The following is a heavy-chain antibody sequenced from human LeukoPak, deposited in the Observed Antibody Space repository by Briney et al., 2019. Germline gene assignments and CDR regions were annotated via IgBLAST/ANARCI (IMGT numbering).Heavy chain of an antibody. D-gene: IGHD2-2*01. CDR1: GFTFSSYD. J-gene: IGHJ4*02. Sequence: GGSLRLSCAASGFTFSSYDMHWVRQPTGKGLEWVSGIGPAGDTYYPVSVKGRFTISRDNAKNSLFLQMNSLRAEDTAVYYCARNLPAADYWGQGTLVTVSS. CDR3: ARNLPAADY. CDR2: IGPAGDT. V-gene: IGHV3-13*01.